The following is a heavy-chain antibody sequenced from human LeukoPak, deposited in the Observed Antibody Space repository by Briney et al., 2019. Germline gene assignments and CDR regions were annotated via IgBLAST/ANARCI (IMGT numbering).Heavy chain of an antibody. CDR1: GFTFSRYA. J-gene: IGHJ4*02. V-gene: IGHV3-21*01. CDR3: ARGTPTTRDFDS. CDR2: ISGSSEYI. Sequence: PGGSLRLSCAASGFTFSRYAMSWVRQAPGKGLEWVSFISGSSEYIYYADSVKGRFTISRDNAKNSLYLQMNSLRAEDTAVYYCARGTPTTRDFDSWGQGTLVTVSS. D-gene: IGHD4-11*01.